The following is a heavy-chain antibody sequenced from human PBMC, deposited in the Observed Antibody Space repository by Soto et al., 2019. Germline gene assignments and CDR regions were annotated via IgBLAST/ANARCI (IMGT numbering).Heavy chain of an antibody. Sequence: QVQLVESGGGVVQPGRSLRLSCAASGFTFSSDAMHWVRQAPGKGLEWVSFISYDGSNKFYADSVKGRFAISRDNSKNTVYLQMNSLRAEDTAVYYCARDRSMIVVVPGYWGQGTLVTVSS. D-gene: IGHD3-22*01. J-gene: IGHJ4*02. CDR3: ARDRSMIVVVPGY. V-gene: IGHV3-30*09. CDR2: ISYDGSNK. CDR1: GFTFSSDA.